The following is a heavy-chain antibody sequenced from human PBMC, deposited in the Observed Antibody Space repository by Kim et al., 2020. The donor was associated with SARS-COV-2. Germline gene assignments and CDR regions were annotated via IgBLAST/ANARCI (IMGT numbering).Heavy chain of an antibody. D-gene: IGHD1-26*01. CDR1: GGSFSGYY. J-gene: IGHJ6*01. CDR3: ARVRLLVTTYYYYGMHV. CDR2: INHSGST. V-gene: IGHV4-34*01. Sequence: SETLSLTCAVYGGSFSGYYCSWIRQPPGTGLEWNGDINHSGSTNYNPSLKSRVTISVDTSKNQFSLKLRLATAAATAADYCARVRLLVTTYYYYGMHV.